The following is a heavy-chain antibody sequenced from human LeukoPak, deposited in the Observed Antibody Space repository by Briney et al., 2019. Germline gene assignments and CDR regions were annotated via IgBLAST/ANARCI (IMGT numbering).Heavy chain of an antibody. Sequence: GGSLRLSCAASGFTFSSYAMSWVRQAPGKGLEWVSAISGSGGSTYYVDSVKGRFTISRDDSKNTVYLQMNSLRAEDTAVYYCAKRKVAAAFDYWGQGTLVTVSS. J-gene: IGHJ4*02. CDR3: AKRKVAAAFDY. CDR2: ISGSGGST. D-gene: IGHD6-13*01. V-gene: IGHV3-23*01. CDR1: GFTFSSYA.